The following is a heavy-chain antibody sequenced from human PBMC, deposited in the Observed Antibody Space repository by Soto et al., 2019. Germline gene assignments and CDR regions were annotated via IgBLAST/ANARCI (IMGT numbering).Heavy chain of an antibody. V-gene: IGHV4-31*03. CDR1: GGPISSGGYY. CDR3: AIYDSSGSRGFQH. J-gene: IGHJ1*01. Sequence: PSETLSLTCTVSGGPISSGGYYWSWIRQHPGKGLEWIGYIYYSGSTYYNPSLKSRVTISVDTSKNQFSLKLSSVTAADTAVYYCAIYDSSGSRGFQHWGQGTLVTVSS. D-gene: IGHD3-22*01. CDR2: IYYSGST.